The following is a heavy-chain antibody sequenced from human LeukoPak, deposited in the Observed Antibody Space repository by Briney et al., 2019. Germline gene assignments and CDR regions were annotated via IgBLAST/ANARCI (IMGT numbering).Heavy chain of an antibody. CDR3: ARGHDYGDPPPLDH. V-gene: IGHV4-59*01. Sequence: KPSETLSLTCTVSGGSISSYYWSWIRQPPGKGLEWIGYIYYSGSTKYNPSLKSRVTISVGTSKNQFSLKLSSVTAADTAVYYCARGHDYGDPPPLDHWGQGTLVTVSS. CDR2: IYYSGST. J-gene: IGHJ4*02. CDR1: GGSISSYY. D-gene: IGHD4-17*01.